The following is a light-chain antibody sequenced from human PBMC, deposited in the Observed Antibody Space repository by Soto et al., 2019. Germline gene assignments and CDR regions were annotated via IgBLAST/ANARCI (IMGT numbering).Light chain of an antibody. CDR2: YDS. V-gene: IGLV3-21*04. J-gene: IGLJ2*01. CDR3: QVWDSSSEV. CDR1: NIGNKS. Sequence: SYERAQPPSVSVAPGKTARMTCGGNNIGNKSVHWYQQKPGQAPVLVIYYDSDRPSGIPERFSGSNSGNTATLTISRVEAGDEADYYCQVWDSSSEVFGGGTKLTVL.